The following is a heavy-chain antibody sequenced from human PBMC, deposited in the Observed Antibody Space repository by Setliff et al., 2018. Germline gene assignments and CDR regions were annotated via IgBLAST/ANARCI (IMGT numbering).Heavy chain of an antibody. CDR2: IYIGGSA. CDR3: ARHDSAGNYGYPRFEP. Sequence: PSETLSLTCTVSGGSISSYYWSWIRQPAGKGLEWIGHIYIGGSANYNPTLKSRVTMSIDTSKNQFSLKLTHVTAAVTALYYCARHDSAGNYGYPRFEPWGQGILVTVSS. D-gene: IGHD5-18*01. CDR1: GGSISSYY. V-gene: IGHV4-4*07. J-gene: IGHJ5*02.